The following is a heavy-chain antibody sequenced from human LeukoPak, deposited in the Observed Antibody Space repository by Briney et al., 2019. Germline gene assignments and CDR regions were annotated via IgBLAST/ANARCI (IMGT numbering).Heavy chain of an antibody. D-gene: IGHD6-19*01. Sequence: SETLSLTCTVSGASISSYYWSWIRQPAGKGLEWIGRIYTSGSTNYNPSLKSRVTMSVDTSKNQFSLKLSSVTAADTAVYYCARGQQWLVGGAFDIWGQGTMVTVSS. V-gene: IGHV4-4*07. CDR1: GASISSYY. CDR2: IYTSGST. CDR3: ARGQQWLVGGAFDI. J-gene: IGHJ3*02.